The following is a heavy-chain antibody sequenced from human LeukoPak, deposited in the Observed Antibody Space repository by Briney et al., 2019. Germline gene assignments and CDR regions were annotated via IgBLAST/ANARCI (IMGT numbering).Heavy chain of an antibody. Sequence: ASVKVSCKVSGYTLTELSMHWVRQAPGKGLEWMRGFDPEDGETTYAQKFQGRVTMTEDTSTDTAYMELSSLRSEDTAVYYCTDSSGSHDGAFDIWGQGTMVTVSS. D-gene: IGHD3-22*01. V-gene: IGHV1-24*01. J-gene: IGHJ3*02. CDR1: GYTLTELS. CDR3: TDSSGSHDGAFDI. CDR2: FDPEDGET.